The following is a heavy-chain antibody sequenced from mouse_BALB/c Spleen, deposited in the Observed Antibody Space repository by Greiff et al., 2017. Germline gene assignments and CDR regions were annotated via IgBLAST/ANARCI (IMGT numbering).Heavy chain of an antibody. J-gene: IGHJ2*01. CDR3: TRHGNYGDY. Sequence: VQLQESGAELVKPGASVKLSCKASGYTFTSYYMYWVKQRPGQGLEWIGEINPSNGGTNFNEKFKSKATLTVDKSSSTAYMQLSSLTSEDSAVYYCTRHGNYGDYWGQGTTLTVSS. V-gene: IGHV1S81*02. CDR1: GYTFTSYY. CDR2: INPSNGGT. D-gene: IGHD2-1*01.